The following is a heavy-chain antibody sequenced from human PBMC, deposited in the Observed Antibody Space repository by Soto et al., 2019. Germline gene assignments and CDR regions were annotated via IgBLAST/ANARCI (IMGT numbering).Heavy chain of an antibody. J-gene: IGHJ4*02. CDR1: GFTFSSYA. CDR3: AKGVGAARVFDY. V-gene: IGHV3-21*04. D-gene: IGHD6-6*01. CDR2: ISSSSSYI. Sequence: GVLRLSCSASGFTFSSYAMHWVRQAPGKGLEWVSSISSSSSYIYYADSVKGRFTISRDNSKNTLYLQMNSLRAEDTAVYYCAKGVGAARVFDYWGQGTLVTVSS.